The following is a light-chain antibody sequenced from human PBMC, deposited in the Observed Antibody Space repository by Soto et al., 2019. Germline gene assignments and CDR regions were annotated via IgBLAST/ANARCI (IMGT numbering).Light chain of an antibody. CDR3: MQGTHWPYT. CDR2: KVS. CDR1: QSLLYTDENTY. Sequence: EVVMTQTPLSLPVTLGQPASISCRSSQSLLYTDENTYLSWFQQRPGQSPRRLIYKVSDRDSGVPDRFSGSGSGTDFTLRISRVEAEDVGVYYCMQGTHWPYTFGQGTKLEIK. V-gene: IGKV2-30*01. J-gene: IGKJ2*01.